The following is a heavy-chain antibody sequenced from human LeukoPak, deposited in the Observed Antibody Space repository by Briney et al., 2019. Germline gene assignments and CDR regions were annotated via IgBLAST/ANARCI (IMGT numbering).Heavy chain of an antibody. V-gene: IGHV4-59*08. CDR3: ARGGSSWGNFDY. Sequence: SETLSLTCTVSGGSISSYYWSWIRQSPGKGLEWVGYIYYSGSANYNPSLKSRVTISVDTSKSQFSLKLSSVTAADTAVYCCARGGSSWGNFDYWGQGTLVTVSS. CDR2: IYYSGSA. J-gene: IGHJ4*02. CDR1: GGSISSYY. D-gene: IGHD6-13*01.